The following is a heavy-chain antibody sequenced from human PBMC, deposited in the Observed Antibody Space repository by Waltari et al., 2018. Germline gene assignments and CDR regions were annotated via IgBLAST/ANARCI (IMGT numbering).Heavy chain of an antibody. V-gene: IGHV4-34*01. Sequence: SFSGYYWSWIRQPPGKGLEWIGEINHSGSTNYNPSLKSRVTISVDTSKNQFSLKLSSVTAADTAVYYCAGRSGTTSWFDPWGQGTLVTVSS. J-gene: IGHJ5*02. CDR1: SFSGYY. CDR2: INHSGST. D-gene: IGHD1-7*01. CDR3: AGRSGTTSWFDP.